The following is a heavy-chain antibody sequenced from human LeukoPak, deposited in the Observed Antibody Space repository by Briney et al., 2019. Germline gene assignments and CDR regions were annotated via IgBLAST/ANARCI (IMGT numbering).Heavy chain of an antibody. CDR2: INWNGGST. D-gene: IGHD5-12*01. J-gene: IGHJ4*02. Sequence: PGGSLRLSCATSGFTFDDYGMSWVRQAPGKGLEWVSGINWNGGSTGYADSVKGRFTISRDNAKNSLYLQMNSLRAEDTALYYCARDGRYSGYDCEYYFDYWGQGTLVTVSS. V-gene: IGHV3-20*04. CDR3: ARDGRYSGYDCEYYFDY. CDR1: GFTFDDYG.